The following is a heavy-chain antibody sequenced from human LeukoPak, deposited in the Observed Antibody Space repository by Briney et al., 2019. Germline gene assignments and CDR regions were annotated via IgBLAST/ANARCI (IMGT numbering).Heavy chain of an antibody. CDR2: INHSGST. D-gene: IGHD3-3*01. CDR1: GGSFSGYY. Sequence: SETLSLTCAVYGGSFSGYYWSWIRQPPGKGLEWIGEINHSGSTNYNPSLKSRVTISVDTSKNQFSLQLSSVTAADTAVYYCARGGIYYDFWSGLYYYYYMDVWGKGTTVTVSS. CDR3: ARGGIYYDFWSGLYYYYYMDV. V-gene: IGHV4-34*01. J-gene: IGHJ6*03.